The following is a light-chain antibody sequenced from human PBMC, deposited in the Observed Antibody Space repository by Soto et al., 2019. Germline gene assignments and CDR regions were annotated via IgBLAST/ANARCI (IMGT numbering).Light chain of an antibody. CDR3: QTWGTGIVV. J-gene: IGLJ2*01. CDR2: LNSDGSH. V-gene: IGLV4-69*01. Sequence: QLVLTQSPSASASLGASVKLTCTLTSGHINSAIAWHQQQPEKGPRFLMKLNSDGSHTKGDGIFDRFSGSSSGAERYLTISSLQADDEADYSCQTWGTGIVVFGGGTKVTVL. CDR1: SGHINSA.